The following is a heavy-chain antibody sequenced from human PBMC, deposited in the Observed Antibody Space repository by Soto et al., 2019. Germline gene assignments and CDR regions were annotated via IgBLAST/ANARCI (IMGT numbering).Heavy chain of an antibody. CDR2: VNPNGGGT. CDR3: ARGGEWLQLDY. V-gene: IGHV1-46*01. Sequence: QVQLVQSGAEVKKPGASVRVSCKASGYNFTSYYMHWVRQAPGQGLEWMGIVNPNGGGTSYAQKFQGRVTMTRDTSTSTVYMELTDLRSEDTAVYYCARGGEWLQLDYWGQGTLVTVSS. D-gene: IGHD5-12*01. J-gene: IGHJ4*02. CDR1: GYNFTSYY.